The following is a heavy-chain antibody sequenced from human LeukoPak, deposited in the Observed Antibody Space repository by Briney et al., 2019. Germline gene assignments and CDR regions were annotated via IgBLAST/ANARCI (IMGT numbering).Heavy chain of an antibody. D-gene: IGHD2-2*01. CDR2: LSSDESST. CDR1: GFTFSNYW. J-gene: IGHJ4*02. V-gene: IGHV3-74*01. Sequence: GGSLRLSCAASGFTFSNYWMHWVRQAPGKGLVWVSRLSSDESSTTYADSVKGRFTISRDNAKNTLYLKMNTLRAEDTAIYFCARGGFTGTSCPYFDDWGQGTLVTVSS. CDR3: ARGGFTGTSCPYFDD.